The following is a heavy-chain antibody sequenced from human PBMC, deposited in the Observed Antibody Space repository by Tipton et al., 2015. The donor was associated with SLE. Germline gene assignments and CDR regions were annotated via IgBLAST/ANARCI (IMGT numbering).Heavy chain of an antibody. D-gene: IGHD1-26*01. Sequence: TLSLTCTVSGGSISSSSYYWSWIRQPPGKGLEWIGEINHSGSTNYNPSLKSRVTISVDTSKNQFSLKLSSVTAADTAVYYCATRPGGNNWFDPWGQGTLVTVSS. CDR2: INHSGST. J-gene: IGHJ5*02. CDR1: GGSISSSSYY. CDR3: ATRPGGNNWFDP. V-gene: IGHV4-39*07.